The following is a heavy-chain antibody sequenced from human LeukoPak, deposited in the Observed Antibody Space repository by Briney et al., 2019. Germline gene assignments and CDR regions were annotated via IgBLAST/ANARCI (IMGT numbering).Heavy chain of an antibody. D-gene: IGHD3-10*01. Sequence: GGSLRLSCAASGFTFSGSAMHWVRQASGKGLEWVGRIRSKANSYATAYAASVKGRFTISRDDSKNTAYLQMNSLKTEDTAVYYCTRTEGFGELLGDYWGQGTLVTVSS. CDR1: GFTFSGSA. CDR2: IRSKANSYAT. CDR3: TRTEGFGELLGDY. V-gene: IGHV3-73*01. J-gene: IGHJ4*02.